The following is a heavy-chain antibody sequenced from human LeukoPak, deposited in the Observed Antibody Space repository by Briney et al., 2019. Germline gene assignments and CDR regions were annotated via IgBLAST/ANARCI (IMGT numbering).Heavy chain of an antibody. D-gene: IGHD3-3*01. V-gene: IGHV2-5*01. J-gene: IGHJ4*02. CDR1: VFSLSTSGVG. Sequence: ESGPTLVNPTQTLTLTCTFSVFSLSTSGVGVGWIPQPPGMALVCLALIYWNDDKRYSPSLKSRLTITKDTSKNQVVLTMTNMDPVDTATYYCAHRRIETYYDFWSGPLDYWGQGTLVTVSS. CDR2: IYWNDDK. CDR3: AHRRIETYYDFWSGPLDY.